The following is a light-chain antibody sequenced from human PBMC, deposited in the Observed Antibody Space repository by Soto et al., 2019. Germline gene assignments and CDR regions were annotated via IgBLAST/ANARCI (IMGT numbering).Light chain of an antibody. CDR2: DAS. CDR1: QDISNY. J-gene: IGKJ1*01. V-gene: IGKV1-33*01. Sequence: DIQMTQSPSSLSASVGDRVTITCQASQDISNYLNWYQQKPGKAPKLLIYDASNLETGVPSRFSGSGSGTDFTFTSSSLQPEDIATYYCQQYDNLPPTWTFGQGTKVEIK. CDR3: QQYDNLPPTWT.